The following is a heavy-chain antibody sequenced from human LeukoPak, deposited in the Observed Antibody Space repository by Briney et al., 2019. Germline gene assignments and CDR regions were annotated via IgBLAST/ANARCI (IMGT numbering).Heavy chain of an antibody. Sequence: SETLSLTCTVSGGSISSYYWSWIRQPRGKRLEWIGYIYYSGNTNYNPSLKSRITISIDTSKNQFSLKLSSVTAADTAVYYCARVGYSYAFDPWGQGTLVTVSS. J-gene: IGHJ5*02. D-gene: IGHD5-18*01. V-gene: IGHV4-59*08. CDR1: GGSISSYY. CDR2: IYYSGNT. CDR3: ARVGYSYAFDP.